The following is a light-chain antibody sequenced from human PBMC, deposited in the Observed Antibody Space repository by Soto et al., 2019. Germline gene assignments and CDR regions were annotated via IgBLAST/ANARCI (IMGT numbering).Light chain of an antibody. Sequence: DILMTQSPATLSGSLGERATLSCRASQTISSWLAWYQQKPGKAPKLLIYKASTLKSGVPSRFSGSGSGTEFTLTISSLQPDDFATYYCQHYNSYSEAFGQGAKVDI. CDR1: QTISSW. J-gene: IGKJ1*01. CDR3: QHYNSYSEA. V-gene: IGKV1-5*03. CDR2: KAS.